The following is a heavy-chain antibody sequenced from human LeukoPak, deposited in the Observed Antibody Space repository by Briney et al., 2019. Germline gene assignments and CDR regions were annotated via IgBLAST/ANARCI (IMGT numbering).Heavy chain of an antibody. CDR2: INSDGSIT. CDR3: ARSSRGDAINFDY. Sequence: PGGSLRLSCAASGFTFSSYWMHWVRQAPGKGLVWVSRINSDGSITNYADSVKGRFTISRDNAKNTLYLQMNSLRAEDTAVYYCARSSRGDAINFDYWGQGTLVPVSS. D-gene: IGHD2-21*02. CDR1: GFTFSSYW. J-gene: IGHJ4*02. V-gene: IGHV3-74*01.